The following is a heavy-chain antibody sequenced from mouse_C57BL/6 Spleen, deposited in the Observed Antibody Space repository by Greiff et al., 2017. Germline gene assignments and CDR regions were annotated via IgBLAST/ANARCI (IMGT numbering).Heavy chain of an antibody. D-gene: IGHD2-10*01. J-gene: IGHJ3*01. CDR1: GYAFSSSW. CDR2: IYPGDGDT. Sequence: QVQLQQSGPELVKPGASVKISCKASGYAFSSSWMNWVKQRPGKGLEWIGRIYPGDGDTNYNGKFKGKATLTADKSSSTAYMQLSSLTSEDSAVYFWATYYPAWFAYWGQGTLSLSLQ. V-gene: IGHV1-82*01. CDR3: ATYYPAWFAY.